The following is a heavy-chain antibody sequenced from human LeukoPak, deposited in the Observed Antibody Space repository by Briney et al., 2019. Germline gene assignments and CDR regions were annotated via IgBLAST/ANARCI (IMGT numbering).Heavy chain of an antibody. CDR1: GGSFSGYY. J-gene: IGHJ3*02. D-gene: IGHD3-10*01. Sequence: SETLSLTCAVYGGSFSGYYWSWIRQPPGKGLEWIGEINHSGSTNYNPSLKSRVTISVDTSKNQFSLKLSSVTAADTAVYYCARFSGFLWFGELLRRDAFDIWGQGTMVTVSS. CDR2: INHSGST. CDR3: ARFSGFLWFGELLRRDAFDI. V-gene: IGHV4-34*01.